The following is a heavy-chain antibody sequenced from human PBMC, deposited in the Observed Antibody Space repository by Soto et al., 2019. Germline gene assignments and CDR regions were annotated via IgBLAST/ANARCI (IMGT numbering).Heavy chain of an antibody. CDR2: INPANGNT. CDR3: TRSAISPYGGLICPVDY. V-gene: IGHV1-3*05. D-gene: IGHD3-16*02. J-gene: IGHJ4*02. Sequence: QVQLAQSGAEERKPGASVKVSCEATGYSFTAYAIHWVRQAPGQSLEWMAWINPANGNTRYSQKFQGRLTITSDTSANTVYMELSSLTSEDTAMYYCTRSAISPYGGLICPVDYWGQGNLVTVSS. CDR1: GYSFTAYA.